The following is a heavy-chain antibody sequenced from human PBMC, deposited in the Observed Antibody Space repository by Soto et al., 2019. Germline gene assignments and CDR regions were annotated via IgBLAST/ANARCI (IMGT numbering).Heavy chain of an antibody. CDR3: ARTYYYDSSGYSCYFDY. CDR2: IYYSGST. V-gene: IGHV4-30-4*01. CDR1: GGSISSGDYY. J-gene: IGHJ4*02. Sequence: SETLSLTCTVSGGSISSGDYYRSWIRQPPGKGLEWIGHIYYSGSTYYNPSLKSRVTISVDTSKNQFSLKLSSVTAADTAVYYCARTYYYDSSGYSCYFDYWGRRTLVTVSS. D-gene: IGHD3-22*01.